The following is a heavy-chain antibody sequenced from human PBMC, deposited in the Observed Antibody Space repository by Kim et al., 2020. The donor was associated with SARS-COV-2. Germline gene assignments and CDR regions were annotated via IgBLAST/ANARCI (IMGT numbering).Heavy chain of an antibody. CDR3: ARDGRLTQIKIGFDP. D-gene: IGHD3-16*01. Sequence: QKLQGRVTMTTDTSTSTAYMELRSLRSDDTAVYYCARDGRLTQIKIGFDPWGQGTLVTVSS. J-gene: IGHJ5*02. V-gene: IGHV1-18*01.